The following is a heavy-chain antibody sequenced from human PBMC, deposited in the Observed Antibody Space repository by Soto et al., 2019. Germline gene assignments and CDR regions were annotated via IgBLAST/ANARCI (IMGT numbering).Heavy chain of an antibody. CDR3: ARVLDSSGFYYPDY. Sequence: QVQLVQSGAEVKKPGASVKVSCKASGYTFISYGISWVRQAPGQGLELMGWISTYNGDTAYAQKLQGRVTMTTDTSTSTYYMELRSLRSDDTAVDYCARVLDSSGFYYPDYWGQGTLVTVSS. D-gene: IGHD3-22*01. CDR1: GYTFISYG. V-gene: IGHV1-18*01. CDR2: ISTYNGDT. J-gene: IGHJ4*02.